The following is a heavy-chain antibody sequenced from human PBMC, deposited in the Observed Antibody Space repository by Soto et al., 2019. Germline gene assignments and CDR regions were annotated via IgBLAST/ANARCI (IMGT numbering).Heavy chain of an antibody. CDR1: GGTFSSYA. V-gene: IGHV1-69*01. J-gene: IGHJ6*02. CDR3: ARDGVVPAAIRPNSLYYDGMDV. Sequence: QVQLVQSGAEVKKPGSSVKVSCKASGGTFSSYAISWVRQAPGQGLEWMGGIIPIFGTANYAQKLQGRVTITADESTRTAYMELSSLRCEDTDVYYCARDGVVPAAIRPNSLYYDGMDVWGQGTTVTVSS. CDR2: IIPIFGTA. D-gene: IGHD2-2*02.